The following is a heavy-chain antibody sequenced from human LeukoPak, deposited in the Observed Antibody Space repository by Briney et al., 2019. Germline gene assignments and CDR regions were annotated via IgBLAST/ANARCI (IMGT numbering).Heavy chain of an antibody. CDR2: IYYSGST. J-gene: IGHJ6*03. D-gene: IGHD3-10*01. CDR1: GGSISSYY. Sequence: SETLSLTCTVSGGSISSYYWSWIRQPPGKGLEWIGYIYYSGSTNYNPSLKSRVTISVDTSKNQFSLKLSSVTAADTAVYYCASGSLSTVLDYYYYMDVWGKGTSVTVSS. V-gene: IGHV4-59*01. CDR3: ASGSLSTVLDYYYYMDV.